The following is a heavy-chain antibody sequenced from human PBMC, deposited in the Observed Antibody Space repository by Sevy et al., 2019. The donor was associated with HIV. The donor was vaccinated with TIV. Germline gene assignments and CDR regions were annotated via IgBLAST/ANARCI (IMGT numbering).Heavy chain of an antibody. CDR2: IWYDGSNT. V-gene: IGHV3-33*01. CDR1: GFIFSYYG. D-gene: IGHD1-26*01. Sequence: GGSLRLSCAASGFIFSYYGMHWVRQAPGKGLEWVAVIWYDGSNTIYADSVKGRFTISRDNPKNILYLQMNSLRDEDTAVYYCARDPHEIMLSGSYYLYWGQGTRVTVSS. J-gene: IGHJ4*02. CDR3: ARDPHEIMLSGSYYLY.